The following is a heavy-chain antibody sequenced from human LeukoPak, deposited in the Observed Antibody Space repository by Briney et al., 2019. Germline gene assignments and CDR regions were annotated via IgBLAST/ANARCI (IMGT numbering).Heavy chain of an antibody. CDR3: AKGDYDILTGYDY. CDR2: ISGNGGST. D-gene: IGHD3-9*01. CDR1: GFTFRTYA. V-gene: IGHV3-23*01. J-gene: IGHJ4*02. Sequence: GGSLRLSCAASGFTFRTYAMSWVRQAPGKGLEWVSTISGNGGSTYYADSVKGRFTISRDNSKNTLYLQMNSLRAEDTAVYYCAKGDYDILTGYDYWGQGTLVTVSS.